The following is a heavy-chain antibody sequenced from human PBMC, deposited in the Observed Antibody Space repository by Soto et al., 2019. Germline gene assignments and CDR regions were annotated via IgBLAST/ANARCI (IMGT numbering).Heavy chain of an antibody. CDR2: ISSSGSTI. Sequence: PGGSLRLSCAASGFTFSSYEMNWVRQAPGKGLEWVSYISSSGSTIYYADSVKGRFTISRDNAKNSLYLQMNSLRAEGTAVYYCARAPPRDILTRYYTCCAFDIWGQGTMVTVSS. CDR3: ARAPPRDILTRYYTCCAFDI. J-gene: IGHJ3*02. V-gene: IGHV3-48*03. CDR1: GFTFSSYE. D-gene: IGHD3-9*01.